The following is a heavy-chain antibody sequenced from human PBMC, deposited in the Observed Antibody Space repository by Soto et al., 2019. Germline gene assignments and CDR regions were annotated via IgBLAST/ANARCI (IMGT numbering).Heavy chain of an antibody. J-gene: IGHJ4*02. D-gene: IGHD3-10*01. V-gene: IGHV3-74*01. CDR1: GFTFRSYW. CDR3: ARLREWFAEPSFDY. CDR2: INSDGTST. Sequence: GGSLRLSCVASGFTFRSYWMHWVRQAPGKGLVWVSRINSDGTSTSYADSVKGRFTISRDNAKNTLSLQMNSLRAEDTALYYCARLREWFAEPSFDYWGPGTLVTVSS.